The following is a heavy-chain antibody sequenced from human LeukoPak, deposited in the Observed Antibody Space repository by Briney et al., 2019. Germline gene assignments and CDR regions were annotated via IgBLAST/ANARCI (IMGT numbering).Heavy chain of an antibody. CDR3: VRAPSNRGWASDY. CDR2: IWYNGKNK. J-gene: IGHJ4*02. D-gene: IGHD6-19*01. CDR1: GFTFSTYA. V-gene: IGHV3-33*01. Sequence: PGRSLRLSCAASGFTFSTYAMHWVRQAPGKGLEWVAMIWYNGKNKHYADSVKGRFTISRDNSKNTLDLQMNSLRADDTAVYYCVRAPSNRGWASDYSGQGTLLTASS.